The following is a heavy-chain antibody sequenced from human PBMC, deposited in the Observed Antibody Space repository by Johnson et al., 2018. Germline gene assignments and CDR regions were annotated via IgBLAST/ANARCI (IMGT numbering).Heavy chain of an antibody. CDR3: ARGLFVSDAFDI. CDR2: INHSGST. J-gene: IGHJ3*02. V-gene: IGHV4-34*01. D-gene: IGHD6-6*01. Sequence: QVQLQQWGAGLLKPSETLSLTCAVYGGSFSGYYWSWIRQPPGKGLEWIGEINHSGSTNYNPSLKIRVTISVDTSKNQFSLKLNSVTAADTAVYYCARGLFVSDAFDIWGQGTMVTVSS. CDR1: GGSFSGYY.